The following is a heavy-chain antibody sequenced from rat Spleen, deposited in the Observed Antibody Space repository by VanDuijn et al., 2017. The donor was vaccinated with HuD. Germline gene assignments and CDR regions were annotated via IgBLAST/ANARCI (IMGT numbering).Heavy chain of an antibody. CDR1: GFTFNNYW. CDR3: TRDPVDY. CDR2: ITDTAGNT. V-gene: IGHV5-31*01. Sequence: EVQLVESGGGLVQPGRSLKLSCAASGFTFNNYWMTWIRQAPGKGLEWVASITDTAGNTYYPDSVKGRFTISRDNTKSTLYLQMDSLRSEDTATYYCTRDPVDYWGQGVMVTVSS. J-gene: IGHJ2*01.